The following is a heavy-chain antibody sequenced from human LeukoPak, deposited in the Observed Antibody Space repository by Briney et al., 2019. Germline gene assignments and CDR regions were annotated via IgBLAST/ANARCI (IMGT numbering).Heavy chain of an antibody. CDR2: INPSGGST. CDR3: AGGVSEDIVVVPAAMLFDY. D-gene: IGHD2-2*01. J-gene: IGHJ4*02. Sequence: ASVKVSCKASGYTFTSYYMHWARQAPGQGLEWMGIINPSGGSTSYAQKFQGRVTMTRDTSTSTVYMELSSLRSEDTAVYYCAGGVSEDIVVVPAAMLFDYWGQGTLVTVSS. V-gene: IGHV1-46*01. CDR1: GYTFTSYY.